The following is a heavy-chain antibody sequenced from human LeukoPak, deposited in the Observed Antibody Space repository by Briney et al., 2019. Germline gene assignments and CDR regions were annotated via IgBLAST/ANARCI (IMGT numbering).Heavy chain of an antibody. CDR1: GYTLTELS. Sequence: GASVKVSCKVSGYTLTELSMFWVRQAPGKGLEWMESFDPEDGKTVYAQKFQGRVTMTEDTSTDTAYMELSSLRSEDTAVYYCATGYLVTAGLMDVWGQGTTVTVSS. D-gene: IGHD6-13*01. CDR3: ATGYLVTAGLMDV. J-gene: IGHJ6*02. CDR2: FDPEDGKT. V-gene: IGHV1-24*01.